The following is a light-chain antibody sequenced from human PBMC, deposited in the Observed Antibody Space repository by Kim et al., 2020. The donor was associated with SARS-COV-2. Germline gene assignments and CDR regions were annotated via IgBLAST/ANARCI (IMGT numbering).Light chain of an antibody. V-gene: IGKV1-9*01. Sequence: ASVGDRITITGRASQGISSYLAWYQQKPGKAPKLLIFAASTLQSGVPSRFSGSGSGTEFTLTISSLQPEDFATYYCQQLNSFPRTFGQGTKVDIK. CDR3: QQLNSFPRT. J-gene: IGKJ1*01. CDR2: AAS. CDR1: QGISSY.